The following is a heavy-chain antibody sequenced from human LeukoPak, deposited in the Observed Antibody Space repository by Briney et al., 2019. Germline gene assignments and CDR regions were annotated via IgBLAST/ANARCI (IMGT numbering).Heavy chain of an antibody. CDR1: GFTFSTFA. Sequence: PGGSLRLSCAASGFTFSTFAMIWVRQPPGKGLEWVSSIFPSGGEIHYAYSVRGRFTISRDNSKSTLSLQMNSLRAEDTAIYYCATYRQVLLPFESWGQGTLVTVSS. V-gene: IGHV3-23*01. CDR2: IFPSGGEI. D-gene: IGHD2-8*02. CDR3: ATYRQVLLPFES. J-gene: IGHJ4*02.